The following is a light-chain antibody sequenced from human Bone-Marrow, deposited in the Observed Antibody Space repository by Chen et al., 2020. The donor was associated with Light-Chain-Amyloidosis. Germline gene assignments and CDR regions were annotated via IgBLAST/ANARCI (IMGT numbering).Light chain of an antibody. J-gene: IGKJ5*01. CDR2: AAS. V-gene: IGKV1-12*01. CDR3: QQSNTFPIT. CDR1: QGISSR. Sequence: DIQMSPSPSSVSASIGDRVTITCRASQGISSRLAWYQQKPGKAPKLLIYAASTLHSGVPSRFSGSGSGTDFTLTISSLQPEDFATYYCQQSNTFPITYGQGTRLEIK.